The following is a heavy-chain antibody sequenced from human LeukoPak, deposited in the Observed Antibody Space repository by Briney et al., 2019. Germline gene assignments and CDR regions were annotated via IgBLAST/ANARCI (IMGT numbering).Heavy chain of an antibody. Sequence: SETLSLTCTVSGGSISSSSYYWGWIRQPPGKGLEWIGSIYYSGSTYYNPSLKSRVTISVDTSKNQFSLKLSSVTAADTAVYYCARRDIVAKILDYWGQGTLVTVSS. J-gene: IGHJ4*02. CDR3: ARRDIVAKILDY. D-gene: IGHD5-12*01. V-gene: IGHV4-39*07. CDR1: GGSISSSSYY. CDR2: IYYSGST.